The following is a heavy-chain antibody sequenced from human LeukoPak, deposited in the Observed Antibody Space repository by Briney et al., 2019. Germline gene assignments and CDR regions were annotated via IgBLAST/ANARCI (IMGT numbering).Heavy chain of an antibody. J-gene: IGHJ4*02. V-gene: IGHV1-2*04. D-gene: IGHD3-16*02. CDR2: INPNSGGT. CDR1: GYTFTGYY. Sequence: GASVKVSCKASGYTFTGYYMHWVRQAPGQGLEWMGWINPNSGGTNYAQKFQGWVTMTRDTSISTAYMELSRLRSDDTAVYYCAREGGYYDYVWGSYRHESFDYWGQGTLVTVSS. CDR3: AREGGYYDYVWGSYRHESFDY.